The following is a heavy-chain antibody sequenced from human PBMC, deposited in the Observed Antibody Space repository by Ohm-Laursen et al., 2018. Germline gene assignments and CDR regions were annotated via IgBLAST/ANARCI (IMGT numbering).Heavy chain of an antibody. J-gene: IGHJ5*02. CDR2: LNPVSGNS. CDR3: GRAVRNQLLTDP. D-gene: IGHD1-7*01. V-gene: IGHV1-8*01. CDR1: GYTFTSYD. Sequence: ASVKVSCRVSGYTFTSYDITWVRQASGQGPEWIGWLNPVSGNSNFGQKFRGRVTVTSDTSISTAYMELSGLTSDDTATYYCGRAVRNQLLTDPWGQGTLVTVTS.